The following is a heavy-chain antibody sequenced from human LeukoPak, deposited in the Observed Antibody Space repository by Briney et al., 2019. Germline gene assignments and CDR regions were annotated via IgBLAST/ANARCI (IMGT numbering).Heavy chain of an antibody. J-gene: IGHJ5*02. CDR3: AHRPRGFPRGIWFDP. CDR1: GFSLSTSGVG. V-gene: IGHV2-5*01. CDR2: IYWNDDK. Sequence: SGPTLVKPTQTLTLTCTFSGFSLSTSGVGVGWIRQPPGKALEWLALIYWNDDKRYSPSLKSRPTITKDTSKNQVVLTMANMDPVDTATYYCAHRPRGFPRGIWFDPWGQGTLVTVSS. D-gene: IGHD5-12*01.